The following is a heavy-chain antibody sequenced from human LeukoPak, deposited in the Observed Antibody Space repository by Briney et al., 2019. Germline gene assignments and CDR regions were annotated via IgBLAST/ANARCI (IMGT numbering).Heavy chain of an antibody. Sequence: ASVKVSCKASGGTFSSYAISWVRQAPGQGLEWMGGIIPIFGTANYAQKFQGRVTITTDESTSTAYMELSSLRSEDTAVYYCARRSYSSSSGKTYYFDYWGQGTLVTVSS. J-gene: IGHJ4*02. CDR2: IIPIFGTA. CDR3: ARRSYSSSSGKTYYFDY. CDR1: GGTFSSYA. V-gene: IGHV1-69*05. D-gene: IGHD6-6*01.